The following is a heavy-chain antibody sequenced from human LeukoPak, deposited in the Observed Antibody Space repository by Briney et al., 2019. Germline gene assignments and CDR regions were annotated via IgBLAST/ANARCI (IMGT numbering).Heavy chain of an antibody. Sequence: PSETLSLTCTASGGSISGYYWSWIRQPPGKGLEWIGYIYSSGTTNYNPSLESRVTFSVDTSKNQFSLDLTSVTAADTAMYYCARHAKGRIANWYFDLWGRGTLVIVSS. CDR3: ARHAKGRIANWYFDL. CDR1: GGSISGYY. J-gene: IGHJ2*01. V-gene: IGHV4-4*08. CDR2: IYSSGTT.